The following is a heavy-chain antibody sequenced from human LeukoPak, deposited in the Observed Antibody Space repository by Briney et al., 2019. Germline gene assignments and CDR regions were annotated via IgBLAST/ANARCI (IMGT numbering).Heavy chain of an antibody. CDR3: ARDSGHV. V-gene: IGHV3-30*04. CDR2: ISYDGSNK. J-gene: IGHJ6*02. D-gene: IGHD3-10*01. CDR1: GFTFSSYA. Sequence: GGSLRLSCAASGFTFSSYAMHWVRQAPGKGLEWVAVISYDGSNKYYADSVKGRFTISRDNSKNTLYLQMNSLRAEDTAVYYCARDSGHVWGQGTTVTVS.